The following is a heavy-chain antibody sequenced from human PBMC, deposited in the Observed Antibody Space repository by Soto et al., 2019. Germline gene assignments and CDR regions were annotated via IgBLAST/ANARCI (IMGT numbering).Heavy chain of an antibody. CDR3: AGKVIAAAAQRVGGYSYYCMHV. V-gene: IGHV1-69*13. CDR2: IIPIFGTA. Sequence: SVNVSCKASGGTFSSYAISWVRQAPGQGLEWMGGIIPIFGTANYAQKFQGRVTITADESTSTAYMELSSLRSEGTAVYYCAGKVIAAAAQRVGGYSYYCMHVWGQGTTVTVYS. CDR1: GGTFSSYA. D-gene: IGHD6-13*01. J-gene: IGHJ6*02.